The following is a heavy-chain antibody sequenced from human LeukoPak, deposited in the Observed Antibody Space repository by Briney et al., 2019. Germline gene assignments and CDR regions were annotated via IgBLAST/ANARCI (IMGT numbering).Heavy chain of an antibody. V-gene: IGHV1-18*01. D-gene: IGHD5-18*01. Sequence: TVNLSCKPSGYTFSRYGKSWVREAPVQGLEWMGWISAYNGNTNYAQKLQGRVTMTTDTSTSTAYMELRSLRSDATAVYYWARVQLWLYFDYWGQGTLVTVSS. CDR2: ISAYNGNT. J-gene: IGHJ4*02. CDR1: GYTFSRYG. CDR3: ARVQLWLYFDY.